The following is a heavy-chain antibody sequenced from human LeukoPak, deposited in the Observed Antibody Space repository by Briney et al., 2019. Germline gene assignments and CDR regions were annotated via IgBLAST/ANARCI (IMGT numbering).Heavy chain of an antibody. CDR3: ARELGAFDI. Sequence: GRSLRLSCAASGFSFSSFGMHWVRQAPGKGLEWVSSISSSSSYIYYADSLKGRFTISRDNAKNSLYLQMNSLRAEDTAVYYCARELGAFDIWGQGTMVTVSS. D-gene: IGHD7-27*01. CDR2: ISSSSSYI. J-gene: IGHJ3*02. V-gene: IGHV3-21*01. CDR1: GFSFSSFG.